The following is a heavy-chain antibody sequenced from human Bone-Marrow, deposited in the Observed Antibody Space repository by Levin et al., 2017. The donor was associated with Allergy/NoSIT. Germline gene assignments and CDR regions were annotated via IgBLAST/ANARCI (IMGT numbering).Heavy chain of an antibody. D-gene: IGHD2-2*01. J-gene: IGHJ6*02. Sequence: ASVKVSCKTSGYTFISYGVSWVRQAPGQGLEWMGWNSPYTGNTYYSEKMQGRVTMTTDTSTRTAYMELRSLRSDDTAVYYCASLLGYCTSTTCQEIGVGGMDVWGQGTTVTV. CDR1: GYTFISYG. CDR3: ASLLGYCTSTTCQEIGVGGMDV. CDR2: NSPYTGNT. V-gene: IGHV1-18*01.